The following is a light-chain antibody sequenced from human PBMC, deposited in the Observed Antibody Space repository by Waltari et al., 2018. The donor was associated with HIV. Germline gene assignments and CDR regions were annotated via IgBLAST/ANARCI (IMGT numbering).Light chain of an antibody. V-gene: IGLV1-40*01. CDR2: GNN. CDR3: QSYDSSLSVV. Sequence: QSVLTQPPSVSGAPGQRVTISCTGSSSNIGANYDVHWYQQLPGTAPRLLIYGNNNRPSGVPDRVSGSKSGTSASLAITGLQAEDEADYYCQSYDSSLSVVFGGGTKLTVL. CDR1: SSNIGANYD. J-gene: IGLJ3*02.